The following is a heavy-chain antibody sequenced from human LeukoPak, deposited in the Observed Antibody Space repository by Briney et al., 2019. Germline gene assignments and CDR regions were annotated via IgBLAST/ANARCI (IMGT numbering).Heavy chain of an antibody. CDR2: INPNSGGT. D-gene: IGHD4-23*01. V-gene: IGHV1-2*02. CDR3: ARAMSYGGKRGAFDI. CDR1: GYTFTGYY. J-gene: IGHJ3*02. Sequence: GASVKVSCKASGYTFTGYYMHWVRQAPRQGLEWMGWINPNSGGTNYAQKFQGRVTMTRDTSISTAYMELSRLRSDNTAVYYCARAMSYGGKRGAFDIWGQGTMVTVSS.